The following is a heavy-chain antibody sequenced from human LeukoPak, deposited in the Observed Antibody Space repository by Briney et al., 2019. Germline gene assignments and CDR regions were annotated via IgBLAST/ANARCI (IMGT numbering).Heavy chain of an antibody. CDR2: IILIIGTA. D-gene: IGHD2-2*02. CDR3: ARGNIVVVPAAIVISSLYYYGMDV. V-gene: IGHV1-69*13. Sequence: SVKVSCKASGGTFSSYAISWVRQAHGQGLGRMGGIILIIGTANYAQKFQGRVTITADESTSTAYMELSSLRSEDTAVYYCARGNIVVVPAAIVISSLYYYGMDVWGQGTTVTVSS. CDR1: GGTFSSYA. J-gene: IGHJ6*02.